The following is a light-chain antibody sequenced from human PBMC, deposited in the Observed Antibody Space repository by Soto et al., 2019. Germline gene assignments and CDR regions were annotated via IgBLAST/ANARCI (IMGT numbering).Light chain of an antibody. V-gene: IGKV3-15*01. J-gene: IGKJ4*01. CDR2: VAS. CDR3: QQYNVSPLT. CDR1: QSVSSN. Sequence: EIVMTQSPATLSVSPGERATLSCRASQSVSSNLAWYQQKPGQTPKLLIYVASTRATGIPARFSGSGSGTEFTLTISSLQSEDFAVYYCQQYNVSPLTFGGGTKVELK.